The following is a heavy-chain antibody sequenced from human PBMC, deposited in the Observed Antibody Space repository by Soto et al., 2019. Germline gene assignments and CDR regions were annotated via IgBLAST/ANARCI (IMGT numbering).Heavy chain of an antibody. CDR2: INPSCGST. D-gene: IGHD3-9*01. V-gene: IGHV1-46*01. J-gene: IGHJ6*02. CDR1: GYTFTSYY. CDR3: ARPRLRYFDWLPHYYYGMDV. Sequence: ASVKVSCKASGYTFTSYYMHWVRQAPGQGLEWMGIINPSCGSTSYAQKFQGRVTMTRDTSTSTVYMELSSLRSEDTAVYYCARPRLRYFDWLPHYYYGMDVWGQGTTVTVSS.